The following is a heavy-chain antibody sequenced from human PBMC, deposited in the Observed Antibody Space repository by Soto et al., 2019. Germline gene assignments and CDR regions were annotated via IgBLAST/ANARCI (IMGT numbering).Heavy chain of an antibody. CDR2: IYHSGDT. CDR1: GDSISAYF. CDR3: ARTLHRSGYDCPFDC. Sequence: SETLSLTCTVSGDSISAYFWSWIRQPPGKGLEWIGYIYHSGDTFYNPSLKSRVTISVDTSKNQFSLRMSSVTAADTALYYCARTLHRSGYDCPFDCWGQGTLVTVSS. D-gene: IGHD5-12*01. V-gene: IGHV4-59*01. J-gene: IGHJ4*02.